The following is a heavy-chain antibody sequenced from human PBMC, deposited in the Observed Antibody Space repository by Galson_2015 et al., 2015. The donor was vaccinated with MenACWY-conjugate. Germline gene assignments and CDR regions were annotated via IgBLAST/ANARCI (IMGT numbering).Heavy chain of an antibody. CDR1: GFTFSTYA. Sequence: SLRLSCAASGFTFSTYAMHWVRQAPGKGLEWVAVISYDGSHKYYGDSVKGRFTISRDNSKNTLYLQMNSLRPEDTAVYYCARERGYDILGWFDPWGQGTLVTVSS. D-gene: IGHD3-9*01. CDR3: ARERGYDILGWFDP. CDR2: ISYDGSHK. J-gene: IGHJ5*02. V-gene: IGHV3-30*04.